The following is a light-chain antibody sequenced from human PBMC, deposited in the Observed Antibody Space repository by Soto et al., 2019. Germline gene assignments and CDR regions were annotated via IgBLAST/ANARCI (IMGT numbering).Light chain of an antibody. CDR2: EVS. CDR3: TSFTSSTTYV. V-gene: IGLV2-14*01. J-gene: IGLJ1*01. Sequence: QSVLTQPASVSGSPGQSITISCTGTSSDFGGYNYVYWYQHHPGKAPKLIISEVSNRPSGVSDRFSGSKSGNTASLTISGLQPEDEADYYCTSFTSSTTYVFGTGTKVTVL. CDR1: SSDFGGYNY.